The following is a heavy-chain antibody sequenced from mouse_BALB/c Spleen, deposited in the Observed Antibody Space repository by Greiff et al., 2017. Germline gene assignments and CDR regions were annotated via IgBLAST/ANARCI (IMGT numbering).Heavy chain of an antibody. V-gene: IGHV1S135*01. D-gene: IGHD3-2*01. CDR1: GYSFTDYN. CDR3: ARSEDSSGYVRFAY. Sequence: EVKLVESGPELVKPGASVKVSCKASGYSFTDYNMYWVKQSHGKSLEWIGYIDPYHGGTSYNQKFKGKATLTVDKSSSTAFMHLNSLTSEDSAGYYCARSEDSSGYVRFAYWGQGTLVTVSA. J-gene: IGHJ3*01. CDR2: IDPYHGGT.